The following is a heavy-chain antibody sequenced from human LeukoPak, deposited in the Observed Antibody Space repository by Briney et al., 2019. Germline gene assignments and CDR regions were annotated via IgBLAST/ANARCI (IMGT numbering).Heavy chain of an antibody. D-gene: IGHD6-13*01. CDR3: ARHDSRGIAIFDY. CDR1: GGSISSYY. V-gene: IGHV4-59*08. J-gene: IGHJ4*02. CDR2: IYYIGST. Sequence: PSETLSLTCTVSGGSISSYYWSWIRQPPGKGLEWIGYIYYIGSTNYNPALKGRVTISVDTSKNQLSLKLSSVTAADTAVYYCARHDSRGIAIFDYWGQGTLVTVSS.